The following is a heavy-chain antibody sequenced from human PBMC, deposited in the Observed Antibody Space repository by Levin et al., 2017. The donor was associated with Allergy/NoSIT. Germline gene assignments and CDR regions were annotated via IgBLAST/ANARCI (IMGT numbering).Heavy chain of an antibody. V-gene: IGHV3-23*01. CDR1: GFTFSSYA. J-gene: IGHJ4*02. D-gene: IGHD5/OR15-5a*01. CDR3: AKDRRGGNSVSYYIVFDY. Sequence: GGSLRLSCAASGFTFSSYAMSWVRQAPGKGLEWVSSISGGGTYTYYADSVKGQFTISRDNSKNTLYLQIDSLRAEDTAIYYCAKDRRGGNSVSYYIVFDYWGQGTLVTVSS. CDR2: ISGGGTYT.